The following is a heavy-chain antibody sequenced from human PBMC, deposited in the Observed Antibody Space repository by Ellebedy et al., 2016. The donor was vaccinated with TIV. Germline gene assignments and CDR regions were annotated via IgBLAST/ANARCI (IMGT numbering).Heavy chain of an antibody. Sequence: GGSLRLSXAASGFTFDDYAMHWVRQAPGKGLEWVSGISWNSGSIGYADSVKGRFTISRDNAKNSLYLQMNSLRAEDTALYYCAKCPLRILSDYMDVWGKGTTVTVSS. CDR1: GFTFDDYA. D-gene: IGHD2-21*01. CDR3: AKCPLRILSDYMDV. V-gene: IGHV3-9*01. CDR2: ISWNSGSI. J-gene: IGHJ6*03.